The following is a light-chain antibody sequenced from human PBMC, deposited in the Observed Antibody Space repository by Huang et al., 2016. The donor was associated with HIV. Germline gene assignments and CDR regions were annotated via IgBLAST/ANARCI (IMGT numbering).Light chain of an antibody. CDR2: WAS. Sequence: DIVQTQSPDSLAVSLGERDTINRMASQSVVYSANNKNYVAWYQQKPGQPPKLLIYWASTRESGVPDRFSGSGSGTDFTLTISSLQAEDVAVYYCQQYYSTPTFGQGTKLEIK. CDR1: QSVVYSANNKNY. J-gene: IGKJ2*01. V-gene: IGKV4-1*01. CDR3: QQYYSTPT.